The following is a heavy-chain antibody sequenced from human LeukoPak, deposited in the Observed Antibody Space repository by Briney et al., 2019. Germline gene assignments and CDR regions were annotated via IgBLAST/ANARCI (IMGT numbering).Heavy chain of an antibody. CDR1: GFTFSSYW. CDR2: IKRDGSEK. D-gene: IGHD1-20*01. J-gene: IGHJ4*02. Sequence: VGSLRLSCAASGFTFSSYWMSWVRQAPGKGLEWVATIKRDGSEKYYVDSVKGRFTVSRDNAKNSLYLQMNSLRADDTAVYYCGRLSGDITVFDFWGQGTLVTVSS. CDR3: GRLSGDITVFDF. V-gene: IGHV3-7*01.